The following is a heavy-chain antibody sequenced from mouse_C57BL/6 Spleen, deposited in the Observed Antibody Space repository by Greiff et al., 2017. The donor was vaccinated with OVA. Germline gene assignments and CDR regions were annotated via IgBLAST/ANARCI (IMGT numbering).Heavy chain of an antibody. D-gene: IGHD3-1*01. Sequence: VHLVESGTELVKPGASVKLSCKASGYTFTSYWMHWVKQRPGQGLEWIGNINPSNGGTNYNEKFKSKATLTVDKSSSTAYMQLSSLTSEDSAVYYCARGRAPYAMDYWGQGTSVTVSS. CDR3: ARGRAPYAMDY. CDR2: INPSNGGT. V-gene: IGHV1-53*01. CDR1: GYTFTSYW. J-gene: IGHJ4*01.